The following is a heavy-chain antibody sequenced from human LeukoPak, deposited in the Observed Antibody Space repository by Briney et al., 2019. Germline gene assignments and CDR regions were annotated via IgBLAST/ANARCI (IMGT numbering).Heavy chain of an antibody. CDR3: ARDRSDGSGYYGYYFDC. J-gene: IGHJ4*02. V-gene: IGHV4-59*01. CDR1: GGSIGTYY. Sequence: SETLSLTCIVSGGSIGTYYWSWIRQPPGKGLEWIGHIYYSGSTDYNPSLRSRVTISVDTSKNQFSLRLSSVTAADTAVYYCARDRSDGSGYYGYYFDCWGRGTLVSVSS. CDR2: IYYSGST. D-gene: IGHD3-22*01.